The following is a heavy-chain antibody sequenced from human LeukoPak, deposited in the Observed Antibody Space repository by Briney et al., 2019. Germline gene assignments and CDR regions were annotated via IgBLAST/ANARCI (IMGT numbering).Heavy chain of an antibody. D-gene: IGHD4-23*01. CDR1: GGTFSSYA. V-gene: IGHV1-69*13. CDR3: ASQMMKVVTPFDY. Sequence: SVKVSCKASGGTFSSYAISWVRQAPGQGLEWMGGIIPIFGTANYAQKFQGRVTITADESTSTAYMELSSLRSEDTAVYYCASQMMKVVTPFDYWGQGTLVTVSS. J-gene: IGHJ4*02. CDR2: IIPIFGTA.